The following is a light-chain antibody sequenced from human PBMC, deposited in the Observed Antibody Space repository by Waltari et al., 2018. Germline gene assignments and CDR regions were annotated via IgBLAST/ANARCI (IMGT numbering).Light chain of an antibody. J-gene: IGLJ1*01. Sequence: QSALTQPASVSGSPGQSLTIPCTGTSSAVGGFHYVSWYQQHPGKAPKLMIYDVSNRPSGVSNRFSGSKSGNTASLTISGLQAEDEADYYCSSYTSSSTYVFGTGTKVTVL. CDR3: SSYTSSSTYV. CDR2: DVS. CDR1: SSAVGGFHY. V-gene: IGLV2-14*01.